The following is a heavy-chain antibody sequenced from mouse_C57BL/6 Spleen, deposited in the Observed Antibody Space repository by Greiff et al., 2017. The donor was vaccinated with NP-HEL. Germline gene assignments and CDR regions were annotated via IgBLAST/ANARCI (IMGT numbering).Heavy chain of an antibody. CDR1: GYTFTSYW. Sequence: QVQLQQPGAELVKPGASVKLSCKASGYTFTSYWMQWVKQRPGQGLEWIGEIDPSDSYTNYNQKFKGKATLTVDTSSSTAYMQLSSLTSEDSAVYYCARYYYGSSYGMDYWGQGTSVTVSS. CDR2: IDPSDSYT. CDR3: ARYYYGSSYGMDY. D-gene: IGHD1-1*01. J-gene: IGHJ4*01. V-gene: IGHV1-50*01.